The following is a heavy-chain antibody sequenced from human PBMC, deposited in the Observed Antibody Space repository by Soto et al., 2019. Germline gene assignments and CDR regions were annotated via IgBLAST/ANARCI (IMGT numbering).Heavy chain of an antibody. D-gene: IGHD3-3*01. Sequence: ASVKASCKACGYTFTGYYMHWVRQAPGQGLEWMGWINPNSGGTNYAQKFQGWVTMTRDTSISTAYMELSRLRSDDTAVYYCARAISDDFWSGYSTNYFDYWGQGTLVTVSS. J-gene: IGHJ4*02. CDR1: GYTFTGYY. CDR3: ARAISDDFWSGYSTNYFDY. CDR2: INPNSGGT. V-gene: IGHV1-2*04.